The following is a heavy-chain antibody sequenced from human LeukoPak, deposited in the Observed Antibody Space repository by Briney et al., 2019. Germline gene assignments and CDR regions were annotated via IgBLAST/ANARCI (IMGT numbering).Heavy chain of an antibody. D-gene: IGHD2-2*01. V-gene: IGHV3-48*03. J-gene: IGHJ4*02. CDR2: ISSSGGTT. CDR1: GFTFSSYE. Sequence: GGSLRLSCAASGFTFSSYEMNWVRQAPGKGLEWVTYISSSGGTTYYADSVKGRFTISRDNAKNSLYLQMSSLRAEDTAIYYCARDTSSLIDYWGQGTRVTVSS. CDR3: ARDTSSLIDY.